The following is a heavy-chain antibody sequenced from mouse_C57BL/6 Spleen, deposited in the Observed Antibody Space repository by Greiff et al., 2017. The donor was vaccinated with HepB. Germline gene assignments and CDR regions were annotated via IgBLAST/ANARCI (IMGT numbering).Heavy chain of an antibody. V-gene: IGHV10-1*01. CDR3: VRQGYYGSSHWYFDV. D-gene: IGHD1-1*01. J-gene: IGHJ1*03. CDR1: GFSFNTYA. CDR2: LRSKSNNYAT. Sequence: GGGLVQPKGSLKLSCAASGFSFNTYAMNWVRQAPGKGLEWVARLRSKSNNYATYYADSVKDRFTISRDDSESMLYLQMNNLKTEDTAMYYCVRQGYYGSSHWYFDVWGTGTTVTVSS.